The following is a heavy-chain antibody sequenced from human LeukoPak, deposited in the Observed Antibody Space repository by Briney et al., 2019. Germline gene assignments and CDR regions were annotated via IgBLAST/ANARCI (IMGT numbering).Heavy chain of an antibody. CDR2: IYSGGST. D-gene: IGHD2-21*01. CDR3: ARAGDRPVLLYGMDV. CDR1: GFTVSSNY. J-gene: IGHJ6*04. V-gene: IGHV3-53*01. Sequence: RSGGSLRLSCAASGFTVSSNYMSWVRQAPGKGLEWVSVIYSGGSTYYADFVKGRFTISRDNSKNTLYLQMNSLRAEDTAVYYCARAGDRPVLLYGMDVWGKGTTVTVSS.